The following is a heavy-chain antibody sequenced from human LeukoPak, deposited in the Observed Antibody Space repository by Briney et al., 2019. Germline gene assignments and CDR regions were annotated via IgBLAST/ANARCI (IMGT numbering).Heavy chain of an antibody. Sequence: SQTLSLTCAISGDSFSSNRATWTWIRQSPSRGLEWLGTTYYRSKWYNDYTVSVKSRITVNSDTSKNQFSLQMNSVTPEDTAVYYCARLKGYYGSGSYRFDYWGQGTLVTVSS. J-gene: IGHJ4*02. CDR2: TYYRSKWYN. CDR3: ARLKGYYGSGSYRFDY. V-gene: IGHV6-1*01. CDR1: GDSFSSNRAT. D-gene: IGHD3-10*01.